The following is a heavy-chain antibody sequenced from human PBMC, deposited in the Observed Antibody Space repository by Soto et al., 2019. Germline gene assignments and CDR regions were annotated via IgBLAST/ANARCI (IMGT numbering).Heavy chain of an antibody. CDR2: ISYDGSNE. D-gene: IGHD3-22*01. J-gene: IGHJ4*02. CDR1: GFTFSSYG. CDR3: AKDTYYHDGSGYYIFDY. Sequence: GGSLRLSCAVSGFTFSSYGMHWVRQAPGKGLEWVAHISYDGSNEHYVDSVKGRFNISRDNSKNTLYLQMNSLRAEDTAVYYCAKDTYYHDGSGYYIFDYWGQGTLVTVSS. V-gene: IGHV3-30*18.